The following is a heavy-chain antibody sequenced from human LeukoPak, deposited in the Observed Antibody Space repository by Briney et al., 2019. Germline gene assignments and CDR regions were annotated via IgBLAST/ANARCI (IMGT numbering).Heavy chain of an antibody. D-gene: IGHD3-10*01. Sequence: TTSETLSLTCAVSGASIRSYDWSWIRQPPGKGLEWIGGIYNSGGTNDNPSLKSRVSISLDTSKNQLSLTLTSVTAADTAVYFCARDRPAEKMSVWFGGPPAGLDPFDIWGQGKMVIVS. CDR3: ARDRPAEKMSVWFGGPPAGLDPFDI. CDR2: IYNSGGT. J-gene: IGHJ3*02. CDR1: GASIRSYD. V-gene: IGHV4-59*01.